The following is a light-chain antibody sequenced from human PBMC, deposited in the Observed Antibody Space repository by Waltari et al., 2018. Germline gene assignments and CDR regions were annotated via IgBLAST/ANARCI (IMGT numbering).Light chain of an antibody. CDR1: SSDVGSYNL. Sequence: QSALTQPASVSGSPGQSITISCTGTSSDVGSYNLVSWYQQHPGKTPKPMIYEGSKRPSGVSIRFSGSKSGNTASLTISGLQAEDEADYFCSSYAGSSTLYVFGTGTKVTVL. J-gene: IGLJ1*01. CDR3: SSYAGSSTLYV. CDR2: EGS. V-gene: IGLV2-23*01.